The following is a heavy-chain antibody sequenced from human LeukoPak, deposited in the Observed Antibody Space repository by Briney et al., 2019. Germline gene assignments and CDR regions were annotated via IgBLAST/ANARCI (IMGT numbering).Heavy chain of an antibody. CDR3: ARIFIRNDSSYFDC. Sequence: SETLSLTCTVSGFSISSGHYWGWVRQPPGAGLEWIGSVYQSGTTYHNPSLKSRVTTSVDMSKNQFSLRLRPVAAADTAVYYCARIFIRNDSSYFDCWGQGTLVTVSS. CDR1: GFSISSGHY. V-gene: IGHV4-38-2*02. D-gene: IGHD3-10*01. CDR2: VYQSGTT. J-gene: IGHJ4*02.